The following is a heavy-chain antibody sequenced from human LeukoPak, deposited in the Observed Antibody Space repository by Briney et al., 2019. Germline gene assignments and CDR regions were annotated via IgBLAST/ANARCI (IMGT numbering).Heavy chain of an antibody. J-gene: IGHJ4*02. CDR2: ISSSGSTI. D-gene: IGHD1-26*01. Sequence: GGSLRLSCAASGXTFSSYAMSWVRQAPGKGLEWVSYISSSGSTIDYADSVKGRFTISRDNAKNSLYLQMNSLRAEDTAVYYCARGTVSGSRVFDYWGQGTLVTVSS. V-gene: IGHV3-48*03. CDR3: ARGTVSGSRVFDY. CDR1: GXTFSSYA.